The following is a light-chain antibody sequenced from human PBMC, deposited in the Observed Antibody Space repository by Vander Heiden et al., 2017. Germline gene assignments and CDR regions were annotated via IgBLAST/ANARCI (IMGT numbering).Light chain of an antibody. V-gene: IGLV2-23*02. CDR3: CSYAGSSTYV. CDR2: EVS. Sequence: QSALTQPASVSGSPGQSITISCTGTSSDVGSYNLVSWYQQHPGKAPKLMIYEVSKRPSGVSNRFSGSKSGNTASLTISGLQAEDEADYDCCSYAGSSTYVFGTGTKVTV. CDR1: SSDVGSYNL. J-gene: IGLJ1*01.